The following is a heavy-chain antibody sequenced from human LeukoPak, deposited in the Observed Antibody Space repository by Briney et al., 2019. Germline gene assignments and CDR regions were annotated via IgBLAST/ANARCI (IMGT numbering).Heavy chain of an antibody. CDR3: ARGAYYYDSGGLAFDI. CDR2: IGTAGDT. D-gene: IGHD3-22*01. J-gene: IGHJ3*02. V-gene: IGHV3-13*01. CDR1: GFTFGSYD. Sequence: TGGSLRLSCAASGFTFGSYDMHWVRHATGKGLEWVSAIGTAGDTYYPGSVKGRFTISRENAKNSLYLQMNSLRAGDTAVYYCARGAYYYDSGGLAFDIWGQGTMVTVSS.